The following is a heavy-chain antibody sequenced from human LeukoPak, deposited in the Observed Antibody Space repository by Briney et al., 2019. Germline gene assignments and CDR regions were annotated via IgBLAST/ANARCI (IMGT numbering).Heavy chain of an antibody. CDR3: ARDPARVTMVRGVIITSDY. J-gene: IGHJ4*02. CDR1: GFTFSSYW. D-gene: IGHD3-10*01. Sequence: GGSLRLSCAASGFTFSSYWMSWVRQAPGKGLEWEANIKQDGSEKYYVDSVKGRFTISRDNAKNSLYLQMNSLRAEDTAVYYCARDPARVTMVRGVIITSDYWGQGTLVTVSS. V-gene: IGHV3-7*01. CDR2: IKQDGSEK.